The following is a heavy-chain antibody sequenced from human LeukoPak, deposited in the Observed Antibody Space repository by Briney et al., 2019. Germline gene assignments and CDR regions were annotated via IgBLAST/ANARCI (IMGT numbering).Heavy chain of an antibody. CDR1: GGAISNYY. CDR2: IYYSGST. D-gene: IGHD6-6*01. J-gene: IGHJ5*02. Sequence: SETLSLTCTVSGGAISNYYWSWIRQPPGKGLEWIGYIYYSGSTNYNPSLKSRVTISVDTSKNQFSLKLSSVTAADTAVYYCARKKSIAAGGFDPWGQGTLVTVSS. CDR3: ARKKSIAAGGFDP. V-gene: IGHV4-59*01.